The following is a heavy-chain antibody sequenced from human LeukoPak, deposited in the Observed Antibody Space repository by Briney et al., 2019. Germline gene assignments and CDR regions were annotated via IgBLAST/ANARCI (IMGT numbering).Heavy chain of an antibody. CDR3: ARESYDSSGYYYVGWFDP. CDR1: GYTFTSYA. CDR2: INAGNGNT. D-gene: IGHD3-22*01. J-gene: IGHJ5*02. V-gene: IGHV1-3*01. Sequence: GASVKVSCKASGYTFTSYAMHWVRQAPGQRLEWMGWINAGNGNTKYSQKFQGRVTITRDTSASTAYMELSSLRSEDTAVYYCARESYDSSGYYYVGWFDPWGQGTLVTVSS.